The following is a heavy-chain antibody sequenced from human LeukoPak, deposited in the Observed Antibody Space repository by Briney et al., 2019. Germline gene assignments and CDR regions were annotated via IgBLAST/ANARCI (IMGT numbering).Heavy chain of an antibody. V-gene: IGHV3-9*01. CDR3: AKDRGAEQWLVRGLDY. J-gene: IGHJ4*02. D-gene: IGHD6-19*01. CDR1: GFTFDDYA. CDR2: ISWNSGSI. Sequence: PGGSLRLSCAAAGFTFDDYAIHWVRQAPGKGLEGVSGISWNSGSIGYADSVKGRFTISRDTAKNSLYLQINSLRAEDTALYYCAKDRGAEQWLVRGLDYWGQGTLVTVSS.